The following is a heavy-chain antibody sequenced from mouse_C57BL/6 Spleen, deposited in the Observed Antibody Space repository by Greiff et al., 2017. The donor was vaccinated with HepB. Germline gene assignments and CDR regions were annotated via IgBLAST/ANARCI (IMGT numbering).Heavy chain of an antibody. D-gene: IGHD1-1*01. CDR2: IYPRDGST. CDR1: GYTFTSYD. Sequence: QVQLQQSGPELVKPGASVKLSCKASGYTFTSYDINWVKQRPGQGLEWIGWIYPRDGSTKYNEKFKGTATLTVDTSSRTPYMPPHSLTSEDSAVYFCARDYGSSYGYAMDYWGQGTSVTVSS. J-gene: IGHJ4*01. CDR3: ARDYGSSYGYAMDY. V-gene: IGHV1-85*01.